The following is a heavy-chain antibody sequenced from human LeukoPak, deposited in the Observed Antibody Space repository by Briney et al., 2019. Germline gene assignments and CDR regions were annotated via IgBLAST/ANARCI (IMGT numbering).Heavy chain of an antibody. Sequence: GASVKVSCKXSGYTFTADYMHWVRQAPGQGLEWMGWINPNSGGTNYAQKFQGRVTMTRDTSINTAYMELNRLRSDDTAVYYCARDVGSSRDYWGQGTLVTVSS. V-gene: IGHV1-2*02. CDR2: INPNSGGT. J-gene: IGHJ4*02. CDR3: ARDVGSSRDY. D-gene: IGHD3-10*01. CDR1: GYTFTADY.